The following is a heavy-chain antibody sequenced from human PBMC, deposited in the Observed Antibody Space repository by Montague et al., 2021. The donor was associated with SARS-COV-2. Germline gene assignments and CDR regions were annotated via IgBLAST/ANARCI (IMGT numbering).Heavy chain of an antibody. V-gene: IGHV4-34*01. J-gene: IGHJ3*02. CDR1: GGSFNDYY. Sequence: SETLSLTCAVYGGSFNDYYWSWIRQPPGKGLEWIGQINHSGSTNYKPSLKSRVTISVDTSKNQFSLKLRSMTAADTAVYYCARETMTADAFDIWGQGTMVTVSS. CDR2: INHSGST. CDR3: ARETMTADAFDI. D-gene: IGHD1-14*01.